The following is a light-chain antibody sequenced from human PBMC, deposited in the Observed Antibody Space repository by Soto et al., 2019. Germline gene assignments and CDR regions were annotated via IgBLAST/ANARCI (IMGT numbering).Light chain of an antibody. CDR3: QQYNNWPIT. J-gene: IGKJ3*01. CDR1: QSVSSK. Sequence: EIVMTQSPATLSVSPGERATLSCRASQSVSSKLAWYQQKPGQAPRLLIYGVSTRATGIPARFSGSGSGTEFTLTISSLHSEDFAVSYCQQYNNWPITFGPGNKVD. V-gene: IGKV3-15*01. CDR2: GVS.